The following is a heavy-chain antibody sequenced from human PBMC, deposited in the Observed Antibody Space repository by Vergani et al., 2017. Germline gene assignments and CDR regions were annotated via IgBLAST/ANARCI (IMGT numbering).Heavy chain of an antibody. J-gene: IGHJ3*02. D-gene: IGHD1-1*01. Sequence: QVQLQESGPGLVKPSQTLSLTCTVSGGSISSGSYYWSWIRQPAGKGLEWIGRIYTSGSTNYNPSLKSRVTISVDTSKNQFSLKLSSVTAADTAVYYCARGKGVVQLERRDIGAFDIWGQGTMVTVSS. CDR3: ARGKGVVQLERRDIGAFDI. CDR1: GGSISSGSYY. CDR2: IYTSGST. V-gene: IGHV4-61*02.